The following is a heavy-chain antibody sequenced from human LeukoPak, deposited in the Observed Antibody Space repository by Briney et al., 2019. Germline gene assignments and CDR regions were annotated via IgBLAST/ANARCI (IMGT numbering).Heavy chain of an antibody. CDR2: IWYDGSNK. V-gene: IGHV3-33*01. D-gene: IGHD5-18*01. CDR3: ASLDTAKQPLANH. Sequence: PGRSLRLSCAAPGFTFSSYGMHWVRQAPGKGLEWVAVIWYDGSNKYYADSVKGRFTISRDNSKNTLYLQMNTLRVEDTAMYYCASLDTAKQPLANHWGQGTLVTVSS. J-gene: IGHJ5*02. CDR1: GFTFSSYG.